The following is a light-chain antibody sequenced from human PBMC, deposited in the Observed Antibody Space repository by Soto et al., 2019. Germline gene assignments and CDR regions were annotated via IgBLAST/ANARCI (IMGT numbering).Light chain of an antibody. CDR3: IPYTGSSTSYV. Sequence: QSVLTQPASVSGSPGQSITISCSGTSSDVGSYDHVAWYQQFPGKTPKLMIYEVSNRPSGVSSRFPGSKSGNTASLTISGLQAEDEADYYCIPYTGSSTSYVFGSGTKV. J-gene: IGLJ1*01. CDR2: EVS. V-gene: IGLV2-14*01. CDR1: SSDVGSYDH.